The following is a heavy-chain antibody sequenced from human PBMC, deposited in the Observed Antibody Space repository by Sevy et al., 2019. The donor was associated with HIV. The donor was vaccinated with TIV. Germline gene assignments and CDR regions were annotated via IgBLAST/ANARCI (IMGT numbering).Heavy chain of an antibody. J-gene: IGHJ6*02. V-gene: IGHV3-64D*06. D-gene: IGHD6-13*01. CDR1: GFTFSSYA. CDR3: VKGLYSSSPGTYYYYGMDV. Sequence: GGSLRLSCSASGFTFSSYAMHWVRQAPGKGLEYVSAISSNGGSTYYADSVKGRFTISRDNSKNTLYLQMSSLRAEDTAVYYCVKGLYSSSPGTYYYYGMDVWGQGTTVTVSS. CDR2: ISSNGGST.